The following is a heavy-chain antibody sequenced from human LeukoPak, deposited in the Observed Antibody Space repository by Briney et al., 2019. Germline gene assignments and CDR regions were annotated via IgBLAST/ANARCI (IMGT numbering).Heavy chain of an antibody. Sequence: PSETLSLTCAVYDGSLSGHHWSWMRQPPGKGLEWIGEIDDRGSTNYNPSLKSRVIISLHTSKNQFSLKVNSVAAADTAVYYCAREEEMATMNWGQGTLVTVSS. CDR1: DGSLSGHH. D-gene: IGHD5-24*01. CDR3: AREEEMATMN. CDR2: IDDRGST. V-gene: IGHV4-34*01. J-gene: IGHJ4*02.